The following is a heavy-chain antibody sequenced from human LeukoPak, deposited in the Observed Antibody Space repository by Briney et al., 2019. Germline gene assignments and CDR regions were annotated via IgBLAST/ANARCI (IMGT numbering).Heavy chain of an antibody. J-gene: IGHJ4*02. CDR1: GFIFSSYS. V-gene: IGHV3-21*01. CDR3: ARGLYCSSSSCSYFDY. D-gene: IGHD2-15*01. Sequence: GGSLRLSCAASGFIFSSYSMNWVRQAPGKGREGVSSISSSSTYIYYADSVKGRFTISRDNAKNSLYLQINSLRAEDTAVYYCARGLYCSSSSCSYFDYWGQGTLVTVSS. CDR2: ISSSSTYI.